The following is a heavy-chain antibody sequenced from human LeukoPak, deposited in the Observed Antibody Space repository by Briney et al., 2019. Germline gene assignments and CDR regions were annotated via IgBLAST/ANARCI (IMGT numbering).Heavy chain of an antibody. CDR1: GGSISSSSYY. CDR2: IYYSGST. V-gene: IGHV4-39*07. Sequence: PSETLSLTCTVSGGSISSSSYYWGWIRQPPGKGLEWIGSIYYSGSTYYNPSLKSRVTISVDTSKNQFSLKLSSVTAADTAVYYCARASGGVVTYYYYYYMDVWGKGTTVTVSS. J-gene: IGHJ6*03. CDR3: ARASGGVVTYYYYYYMDV. D-gene: IGHD3-3*01.